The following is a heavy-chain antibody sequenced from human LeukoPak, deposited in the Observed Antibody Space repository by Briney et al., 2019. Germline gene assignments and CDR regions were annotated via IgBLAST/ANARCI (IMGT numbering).Heavy chain of an antibody. Sequence: GGSLRLSCAGAGFTFSSYWMHWVRQAPGKGLVWVSRINSDGRSTSYADSVKGRFTISRDNPKNTLYLQMNSLRAEDTAVYYCARGDIVVVVAATTIDYWGQGTLVTVSS. V-gene: IGHV3-74*01. CDR1: GFTFSSYW. CDR2: INSDGRST. CDR3: ARGDIVVVVAATTIDY. J-gene: IGHJ4*02. D-gene: IGHD2-15*01.